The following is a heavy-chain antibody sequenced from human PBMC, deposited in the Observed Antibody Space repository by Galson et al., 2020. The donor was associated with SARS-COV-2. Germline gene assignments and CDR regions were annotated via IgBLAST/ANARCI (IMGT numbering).Heavy chain of an antibody. CDR1: GFTFSDYY. V-gene: IGHV3-30*03. J-gene: IGHJ3*02. Sequence: GGSLRLSCAASGFTFSDYYMSWIRQAPGKGLEWVAVISYDGSEKYYGDSVKGRFTISRDNSRNTLYLEMDRLRPEDTAVYYCARSGPSLAGTMGAFDIWGQGTTVTVSS. CDR3: ARSGPSLAGTMGAFDI. CDR2: ISYDGSEK. D-gene: IGHD6-19*01.